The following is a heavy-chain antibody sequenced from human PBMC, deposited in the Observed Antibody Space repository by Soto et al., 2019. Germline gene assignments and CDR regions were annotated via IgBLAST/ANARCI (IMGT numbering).Heavy chain of an antibody. V-gene: IGHV3-30*18. CDR2: ISYDGSNK. CDR1: GFTFTSYG. CDR3: AKGGSWLDY. J-gene: IGHJ4*02. Sequence: QVQLVESGGGVVQPGRSLRLSCAASGFTFTSYGMHWVRKAPGKGLEWVAIISYDGSNKYYADSVKGRFTISRDNSKNTLYLQMNSLRAEDTAVYYCAKGGSWLDYWGQGTLVTVSS. D-gene: IGHD2-15*01.